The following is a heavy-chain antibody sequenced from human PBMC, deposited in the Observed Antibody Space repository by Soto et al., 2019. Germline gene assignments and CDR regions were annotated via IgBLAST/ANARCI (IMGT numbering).Heavy chain of an antibody. Sequence: SETLSLTCTVSGGSISSSSYYWGWIRQPPGKGLEWIGSIYYSGSTYYNPSLKSRVTISVDTSKNQFSLKLSSVTAADTAVYYCARLRSGIHTDLDCWGQGTLVTVSS. CDR3: ARLRSGIHTDLDC. J-gene: IGHJ4*02. CDR1: GGSISSSSYY. CDR2: IYYSGST. D-gene: IGHD1-26*01. V-gene: IGHV4-39*01.